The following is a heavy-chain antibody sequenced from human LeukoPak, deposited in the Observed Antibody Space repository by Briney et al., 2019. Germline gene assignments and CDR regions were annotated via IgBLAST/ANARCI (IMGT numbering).Heavy chain of an antibody. D-gene: IGHD2-15*01. CDR3: VRVKGSYFDY. J-gene: IGHJ4*02. Sequence: GGSLRLSCAASGFTFGSYGMHWVRQAPGKGLEWVAFISYDGSEKNYVDPVKGRFTVSRDNAKNSLFLQMNSPRAEDTAVYYCVRVKGSYFDYWGQGALVTVSS. CDR1: GFTFGSYG. V-gene: IGHV3-30*12. CDR2: ISYDGSEK.